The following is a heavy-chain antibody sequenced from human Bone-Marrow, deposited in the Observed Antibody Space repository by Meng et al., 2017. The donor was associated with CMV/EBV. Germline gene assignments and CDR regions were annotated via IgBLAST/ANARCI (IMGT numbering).Heavy chain of an antibody. D-gene: IGHD3-22*01. Sequence: GESLKISCAGSGFTFSTYWMSWVRQAPGKGLEWVANIKQDGSEKYYVDSVKGRFTISRDNSKNTLYLQMNSLRAEDTAVYYCAKGQKIYYDSSGYDYWGQGTLVTVSS. V-gene: IGHV3-7*01. J-gene: IGHJ4*02. CDR2: IKQDGSEK. CDR1: GFTFSTYW. CDR3: AKGQKIYYDSSGYDY.